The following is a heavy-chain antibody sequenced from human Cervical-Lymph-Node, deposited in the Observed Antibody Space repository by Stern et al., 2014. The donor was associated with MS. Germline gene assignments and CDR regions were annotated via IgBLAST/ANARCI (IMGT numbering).Heavy chain of an antibody. CDR2: IYPGNFDT. Sequence: VQLVESGADVKKPGESLKISCKASGYSFTNSWIGWVRQMPGKGLEWLGVIYPGNFDTRYSPSFQGQVTISADRSISTAYLQWSSLKASDTAMYYCARLASYTGYDYDAFDMWGQGIRVTVSS. V-gene: IGHV5-51*03. J-gene: IGHJ3*02. CDR3: ARLASYTGYDYDAFDM. CDR1: GYSFTNSW. D-gene: IGHD5-12*01.